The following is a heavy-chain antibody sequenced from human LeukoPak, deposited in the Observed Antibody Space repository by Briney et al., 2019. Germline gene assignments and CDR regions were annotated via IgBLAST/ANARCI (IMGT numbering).Heavy chain of an antibody. J-gene: IGHJ4*02. D-gene: IGHD6-19*01. Sequence: GGSLRLSCAASGFTFSNYAMNWVRQAPGKGLEWVSRIDTDGSRTSYADSVRGRFTISRDNAKNTLYLQMNSLRDEDTAVYYCARRMSSGWALEDYWGQGTLVTVSS. CDR3: ARRMSSGWALEDY. V-gene: IGHV3-74*01. CDR1: GFTFSNYA. CDR2: IDTDGSRT.